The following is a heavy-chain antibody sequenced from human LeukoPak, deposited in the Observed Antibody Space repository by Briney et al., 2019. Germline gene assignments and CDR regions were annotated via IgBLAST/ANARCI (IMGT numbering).Heavy chain of an antibody. V-gene: IGHV3-48*01. CDR2: ISSSSTM. Sequence: GGSLRLSCAASGFTFSTCSMNWVRQAPGKGLEWVSDISSSSTMYYADSVKGRFTISRDNAKNSLYLQMNSLRAEDTAVYYCATDRGGYFDLWGQGTQVTVSS. CDR3: ATDRGGYFDL. CDR1: GFTFSTCS. D-gene: IGHD2-15*01. J-gene: IGHJ4*02.